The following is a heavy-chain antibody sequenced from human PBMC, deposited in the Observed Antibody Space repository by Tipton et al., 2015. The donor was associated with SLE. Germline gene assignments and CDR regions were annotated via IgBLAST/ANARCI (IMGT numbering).Heavy chain of an antibody. D-gene: IGHD4-17*01. CDR2: ISSSSSYI. V-gene: IGHV3-21*03. Sequence: SLRLSCAASGFTFSSYTMNWVRQAPGKGLEWVSSISSSSSYIYYADSVKGRFTISRDNAKNSLYLQMNSLRAEDTAVYYCASLDYGGYFYCFDYGGQGALVTVSS. CDR1: GFTFSSYT. J-gene: IGHJ4*02. CDR3: ASLDYGGYFYCFDY.